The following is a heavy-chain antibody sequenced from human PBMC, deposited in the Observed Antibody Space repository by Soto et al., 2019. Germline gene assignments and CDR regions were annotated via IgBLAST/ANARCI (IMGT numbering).Heavy chain of an antibody. V-gene: IGHV1-24*01. J-gene: IGHJ4*02. D-gene: IGHD3-3*01. CDR3: ATDLGFWSGYYTFDY. Sequence: GASVEVSCKVSGYTLTELSMHWVRQAPGKGLEWMGGFDPEDGETIYAQKFQGRVTMTEDTSTDTAYMELSSLRSEDTAVYYCATDLGFWSGYYTFDYWGQGTLVTVSS. CDR2: FDPEDGET. CDR1: GYTLTELS.